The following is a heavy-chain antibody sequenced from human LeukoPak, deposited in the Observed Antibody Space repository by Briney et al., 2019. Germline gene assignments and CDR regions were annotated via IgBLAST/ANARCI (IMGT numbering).Heavy chain of an antibody. V-gene: IGHV4-30-4*01. CDR1: GGSISSGDYY. D-gene: IGHD3-3*01. Sequence: SQTLSLTCTVSGGSISSGDYYWSWIRQPPGKGLEWLGYIYYSGSTNYNPSLKSRVTMSVDTSKNQFSLKLSSVTAADTAVYYCARAYDFWSGYASDYYYMDVWGKGTTVTVSS. CDR3: ARAYDFWSGYASDYYYMDV. J-gene: IGHJ6*03. CDR2: IYYSGST.